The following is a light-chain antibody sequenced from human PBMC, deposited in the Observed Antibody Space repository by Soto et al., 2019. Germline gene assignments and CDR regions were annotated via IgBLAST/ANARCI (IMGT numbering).Light chain of an antibody. CDR2: GAS. Sequence: EIVLTQSPGTLSLSPGERATLSCRASQSVGDNSLTWYQQKPGQPPRLLFYGASNRATGIPDRFSGSGSGTDFTLTISRLEPEDFAVYYCQQYYCAPRSFGQGTKVEIK. CDR1: QSVGDNS. CDR3: QQYYCAPRS. V-gene: IGKV3-20*01. J-gene: IGKJ1*01.